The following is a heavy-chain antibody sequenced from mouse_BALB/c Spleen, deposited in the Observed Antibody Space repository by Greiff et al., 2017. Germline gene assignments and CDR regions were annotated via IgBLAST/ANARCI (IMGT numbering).Heavy chain of an antibody. D-gene: IGHD1-1*01. J-gene: IGHJ4*01. CDR1: GFTFSNYW. CDR2: IRLKSNNYAT. V-gene: IGHV6-6*02. Sequence: VQLKQSGGGLVQPGGSMKLSCVASGFTFSNYWMNWVRQSPEKGLEWVAEIRLKSNNYATHYAESVKGRFTISRDDSKSSVYLQMNNLRAEDTGIYYCTRDYYGSSRHYYAMDYWGQGTSVTVSS. CDR3: TRDYYGSSRHYYAMDY.